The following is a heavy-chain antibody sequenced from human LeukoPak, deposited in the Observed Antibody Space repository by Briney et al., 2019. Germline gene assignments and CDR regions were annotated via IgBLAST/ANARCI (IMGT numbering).Heavy chain of an antibody. J-gene: IGHJ4*02. CDR1: GGSISSNY. D-gene: IGHD3-22*01. V-gene: IGHV4-4*07. CDR2: IYTSGST. CDR3: ARGSGSSGYYPMYYFDY. Sequence: PSETLSLTCTVSGGSISSNYWSWIRQPAGKGLEWIGRIYTSGSTNYNPSLKSRVTMSVDTSKNQFSLKLSSVTAADTAVYYCARGSGSSGYYPMYYFDYWGQGTLVTVSS.